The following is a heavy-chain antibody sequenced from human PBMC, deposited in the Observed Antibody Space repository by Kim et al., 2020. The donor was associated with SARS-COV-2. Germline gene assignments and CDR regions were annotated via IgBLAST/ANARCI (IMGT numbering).Heavy chain of an antibody. Sequence: GESLKISCKGSGYSFTSYWIGWVRQMPGKGLEWMGIIYPGDSDTRYSPSFQGQVTISADKSISTAYLQWSSLKASDTAMYYCARHGPLDGYCSSTSCYEGMYYYYGMDVWGQGTTVTVSS. CDR3: ARHGPLDGYCSSTSCYEGMYYYYGMDV. V-gene: IGHV5-51*01. CDR1: GYSFTSYW. J-gene: IGHJ6*02. D-gene: IGHD2-2*01. CDR2: IYPGDSDT.